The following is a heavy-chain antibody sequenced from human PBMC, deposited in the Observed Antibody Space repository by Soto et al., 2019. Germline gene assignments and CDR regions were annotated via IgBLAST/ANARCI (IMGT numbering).Heavy chain of an antibody. CDR1: GGSISSSDC. J-gene: IGHJ4*02. CDR3: ARVYPSGWSPFDY. V-gene: IGHV4-4*02. Sequence: QVQLQESGPGLMTPSGTLSLTCAVSGGSISSSDCWSWVRQPPGKGLEWIGEIYHSGSTNCNPSLKSRVTISVDKSKNQFSLKLISVTAADTAVYFCARVYPSGWSPFDYWGQGTLVTDSS. CDR2: IYHSGST. D-gene: IGHD6-19*01.